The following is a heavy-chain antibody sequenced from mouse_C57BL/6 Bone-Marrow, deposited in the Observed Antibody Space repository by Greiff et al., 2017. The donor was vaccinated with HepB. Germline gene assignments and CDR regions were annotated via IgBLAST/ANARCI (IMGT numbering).Heavy chain of an antibody. CDR1: GFTFSSYG. CDR3: ASAYYSRKDYAMDY. J-gene: IGHJ4*01. V-gene: IGHV5-6*01. CDR2: ISSGGSYT. Sequence: EVQLVESGGDLVKPGGSLKLSCAASGFTFSSYGMSWVRQTPDKRLEWVATISSGGSYTYYPDSVKGRFTISRDNAKNTLYLKMSSLKSEDTAMDDCASAYYSRKDYAMDYWGQGTSVTVSS. D-gene: IGHD2-5*01.